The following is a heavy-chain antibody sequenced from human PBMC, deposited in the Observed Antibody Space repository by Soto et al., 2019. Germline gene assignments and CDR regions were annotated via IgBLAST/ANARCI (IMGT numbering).Heavy chain of an antibody. CDR2: INQDGSEK. V-gene: IGHV3-7*01. J-gene: IGHJ6*02. D-gene: IGHD3-10*01. CDR1: GFTFSSYW. Sequence: GGSLRLSCAASGFTFSSYWMSWVRQAPGKGLEWVANINQDGSEKYYVDSVKGRFTISRDNAKNSLYLQMNSLRAEDTAVYYCARAATYGSGSYYYYYGMDVWGQGTTVTVSS. CDR3: ARAATYGSGSYYYYYGMDV.